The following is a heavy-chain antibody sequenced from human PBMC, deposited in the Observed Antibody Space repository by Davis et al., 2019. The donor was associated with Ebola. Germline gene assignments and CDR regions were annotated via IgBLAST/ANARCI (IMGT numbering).Heavy chain of an antibody. J-gene: IGHJ5*02. CDR2: INTGNGDR. CDR3: AGDYDSNWGGKAYNWFDP. CDR1: GSSFTSYA. Sequence: ASVKVSCKTSGSSFTSYAIHWVRQAPAQQFEWMGWINTGNGDRKVSQRFLDRLTMTTDTSANTTYLELSSLKSEDTAIYYCAGDYDSNWGGKAYNWFDPWGQGTLVTVSS. V-gene: IGHV1-3*04. D-gene: IGHD3-22*01.